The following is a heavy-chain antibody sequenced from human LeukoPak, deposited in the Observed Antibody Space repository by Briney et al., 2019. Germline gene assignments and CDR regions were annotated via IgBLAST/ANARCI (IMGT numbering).Heavy chain of an antibody. CDR2: IIPILGIA. D-gene: IGHD3-10*01. V-gene: IGHV1-69*04. J-gene: IGHJ4*02. CDR1: GGTFSSYA. Sequence: SVKVSCKASGGTFSSYAISWVRLAPGQGLEWMGRIIPILGIANYAQKFQGRVTITADKSTSTAYMELSSLRSEDTAVYYCARGPPYYYGSGSYYNQWGQGTLVTVSS. CDR3: ARGPPYYYGSGSYYNQ.